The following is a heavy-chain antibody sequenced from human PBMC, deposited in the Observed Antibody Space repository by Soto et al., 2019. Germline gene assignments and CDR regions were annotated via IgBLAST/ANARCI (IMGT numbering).Heavy chain of an antibody. CDR2: INHSGST. J-gene: IGHJ6*02. D-gene: IGHD3-10*01. CDR1: GGSFSGYY. Sequence: LSLTCAVYGGSFSGYYWGWIRQPPGKWLEWIGEINHSGSTNYNPSLKSRVTISVDTSKNQFSLKLSSVTAADTAVYYCARVRRKYYYGSGSYLSGGGMDVWGQGTTVTVSS. CDR3: ARVRRKYYYGSGSYLSGGGMDV. V-gene: IGHV4-34*01.